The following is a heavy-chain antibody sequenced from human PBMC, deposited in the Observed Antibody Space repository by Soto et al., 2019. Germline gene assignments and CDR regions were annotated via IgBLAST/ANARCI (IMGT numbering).Heavy chain of an antibody. D-gene: IGHD6-13*01. J-gene: IGHJ6*02. CDR3: AKNSQYSSTWSGWSGRYYGMDV. CDR2: ISYDGSNK. V-gene: IGHV3-30*18. Sequence: GGSLRLSCAASGFTFSSYGMHWVRQAPGKGLEWVALISYDGSNKYYADSVKGRFTISRDNSKNTLYLQMNSLRAEDTAVYYCAKNSQYSSTWSGWSGRYYGMDVWGQGTTVTVSS. CDR1: GFTFSSYG.